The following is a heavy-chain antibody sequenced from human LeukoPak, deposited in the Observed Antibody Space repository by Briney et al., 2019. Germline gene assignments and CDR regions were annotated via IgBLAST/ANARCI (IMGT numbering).Heavy chain of an antibody. V-gene: IGHV3-23*01. CDR3: AKDRNSWSFDY. CDR1: GFTFSSYA. Sequence: GGSLRLSYAASGFTFSSYAMSWVRQAPGKELEWVSAISGSGGSTYYADSVKGRFTISRDNSKNTLYLQMNSLRAEDTAVYYCAKDRNSWSFDYWGQGTLVTVSS. D-gene: IGHD6-13*01. CDR2: ISGSGGST. J-gene: IGHJ4*02.